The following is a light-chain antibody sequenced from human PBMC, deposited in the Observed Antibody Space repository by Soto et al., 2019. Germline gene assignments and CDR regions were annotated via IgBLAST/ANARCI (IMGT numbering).Light chain of an antibody. CDR1: SSDVGGYDF. J-gene: IGLJ2*01. Sequence: QSALTQPASVSGAPGQSIALSCSGNSSDVGGYDFVSWYQQHPGKAPKLIIYNVSNRPSGVSNRFSGSKSGNTASLTISGLQAEDEAVYYCNSYTSSTTPAVFGGGTKVTVL. CDR2: NVS. CDR3: NSYTSSTTPAV. V-gene: IGLV2-14*01.